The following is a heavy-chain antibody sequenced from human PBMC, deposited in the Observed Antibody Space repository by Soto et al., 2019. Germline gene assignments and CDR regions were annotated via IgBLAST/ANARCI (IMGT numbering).Heavy chain of an antibody. Sequence: QMQLVQSGPEVKKPGTSVKVSCKASGFTFTSSAVQWVRQARGQRLEWIGWIVVGSGNTNYAHKFQERVTITRDMSTSTAYMELSSLRSEDTAVYYCAAGISGSYGEVFDYWGQGTLVTVSS. CDR3: AAGISGSYGEVFDY. D-gene: IGHD1-26*01. CDR1: GFTFTSSA. V-gene: IGHV1-58*01. CDR2: IVVGSGNT. J-gene: IGHJ4*02.